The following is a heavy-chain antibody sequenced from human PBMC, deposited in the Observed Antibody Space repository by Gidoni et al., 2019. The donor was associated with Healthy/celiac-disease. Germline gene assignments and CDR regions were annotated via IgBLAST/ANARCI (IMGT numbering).Heavy chain of an antibody. V-gene: IGHV3-30*03. D-gene: IGHD3-22*01. CDR1: GFTFSSYG. J-gene: IGHJ4*02. CDR2: ISYDGSNK. CDR3: AYGSSGYYSFDY. Sequence: QLVESGGGVVQPGRSLRLSCSASGFTFSSYGMHWVRQAPGKGLEWVAVISYDGSNKYYTDSVKGRFTISRDNSKNTLYLQMNSLRVEDTAVYYCAYGSSGYYSFDYWGQGTLVTVSS.